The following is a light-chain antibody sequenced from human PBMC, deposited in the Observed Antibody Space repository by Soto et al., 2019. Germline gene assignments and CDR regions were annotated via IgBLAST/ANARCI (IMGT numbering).Light chain of an antibody. CDR1: QGISSY. Sequence: IQLTQSPSSLSASVGDRVTITCRASQGISSYLAWYQQKPGKVPKLLIYAASTLQSGVPSRFSGSGSGTDFTLTISSLQSEDFAVYYCQQYNNWPGGTFGQGTKVDIK. CDR2: AAS. V-gene: IGKV1-9*01. CDR3: QQYNNWPGGT. J-gene: IGKJ1*01.